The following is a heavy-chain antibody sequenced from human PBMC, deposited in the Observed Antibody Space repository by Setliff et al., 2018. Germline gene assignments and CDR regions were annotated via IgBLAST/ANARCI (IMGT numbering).Heavy chain of an antibody. J-gene: IGHJ4*02. CDR2: ISNGGGAV. Sequence: GGSLRLSCAASGFTFSSHWMAWVRQAPGKGLEWISYISNGGGAVKYADSVKGRFTISRDNAKSSLYLQMNSLRAEDTAVYYCARDQGSYGYRAFDSWGQGALVTVSS. V-gene: IGHV3-48*04. CDR3: ARDQGSYGYRAFDS. D-gene: IGHD3-16*01. CDR1: GFTFSSHW.